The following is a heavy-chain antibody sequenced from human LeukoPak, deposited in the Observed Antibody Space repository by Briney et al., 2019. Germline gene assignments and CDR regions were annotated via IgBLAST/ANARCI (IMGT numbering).Heavy chain of an antibody. V-gene: IGHV3-23*01. CDR3: AKGHSMIVD. D-gene: IGHD3-22*01. CDR2: IRGGGET. J-gene: IGHJ1*01. CDR1: GFSFSNYA. Sequence: GGSLRLSCAASGFSFSNYAMSWVRQAPARGPEWVSGIRGGGETFYAESVKGRSTLSRDDSRNTVYLQLNNLSVEDTAIYYCAKGHSMIVDWGQGTLVTVSS.